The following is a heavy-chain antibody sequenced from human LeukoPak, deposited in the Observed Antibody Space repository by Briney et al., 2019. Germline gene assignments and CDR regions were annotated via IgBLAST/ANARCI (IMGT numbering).Heavy chain of an antibody. CDR1: GFTFSSCG. Sequence: GGSLRLSCAASGFTFSSCGMHWVRQAPGKGLEWVAFIRYDGSNKYYADSVKGRFTISRDNSKNTLYLQMNSLRVDDTAVYYCVRALSGTDDFWGQGTLVTVSS. D-gene: IGHD1-7*01. CDR3: VRALSGTDDF. CDR2: IRYDGSNK. V-gene: IGHV3-30*02. J-gene: IGHJ4*02.